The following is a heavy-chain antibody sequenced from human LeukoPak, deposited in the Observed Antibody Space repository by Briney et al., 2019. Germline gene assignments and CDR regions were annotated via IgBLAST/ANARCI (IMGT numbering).Heavy chain of an antibody. V-gene: IGHV5-51*01. CDR1: GYSFTSYW. J-gene: IGHJ5*02. CDR2: IYPGYSDT. CDR3: ARLADYYGSGKGWFDP. Sequence: GESLKISCNGSGYSFTSYWIGWVRQMPGKGLEWMGIIYPGYSDTRYSPSFQGQVTISADKSISTAYLPWSSLKASDTAMYYCARLADYYGSGKGWFDPWGQGTLVTVSS. D-gene: IGHD3-10*01.